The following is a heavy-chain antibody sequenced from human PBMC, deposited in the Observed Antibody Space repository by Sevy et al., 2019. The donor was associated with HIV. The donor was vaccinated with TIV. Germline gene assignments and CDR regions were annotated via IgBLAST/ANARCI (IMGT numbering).Heavy chain of an antibody. CDR1: GFTFSSYA. Sequence: GGSLRLSCAASGFTFSSYAMSWVRQAPGKGLEWVSAISGSGGSTYYADSVKGRFTISRDNSKNTLYLQMNSLRAEDTAVYYCAKSFMVRGVIINRLFDYWGQGTLVTVSS. V-gene: IGHV3-23*01. D-gene: IGHD3-10*01. CDR2: ISGSGGST. CDR3: AKSFMVRGVIINRLFDY. J-gene: IGHJ4*02.